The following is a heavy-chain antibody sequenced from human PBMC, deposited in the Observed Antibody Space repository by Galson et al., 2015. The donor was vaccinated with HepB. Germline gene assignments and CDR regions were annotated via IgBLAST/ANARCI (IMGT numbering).Heavy chain of an antibody. D-gene: IGHD2-2*01. CDR1: GYTFTSYY. Sequence: SVKVSCKASGYTFTSYYMHWVRQAPGQGLEWMGIINPSGGSTGYAQKFQGRVTMTRDSSTSTVYMELSSLRSEDTAVYYCARAYCSSTSCYRTNWFDPWGQGPRSPSPQ. J-gene: IGHJ5*02. CDR3: ARAYCSSTSCYRTNWFDP. CDR2: INPSGGST. V-gene: IGHV1-46*01.